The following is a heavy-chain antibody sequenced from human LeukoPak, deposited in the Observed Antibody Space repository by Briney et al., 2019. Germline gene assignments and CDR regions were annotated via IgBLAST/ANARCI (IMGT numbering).Heavy chain of an antibody. CDR3: AKETLPYYYDSSGYFDAFDI. J-gene: IGHJ3*02. Sequence: PGGSLRLSCAVSGFTFSGFWMSWSRQAPGKGLEWVAVISYDGSNKYYADSVKGRFTISRDNSKNTLYLQMNSLRAEDTAVYYCAKETLPYYYDSSGYFDAFDIWGQGTMVTVS. D-gene: IGHD3-22*01. CDR1: GFTFSGFW. V-gene: IGHV3-30*18. CDR2: ISYDGSNK.